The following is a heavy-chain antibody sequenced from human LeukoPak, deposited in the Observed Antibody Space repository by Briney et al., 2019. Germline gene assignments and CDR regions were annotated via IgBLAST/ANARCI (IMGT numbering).Heavy chain of an antibody. D-gene: IGHD5-18*01. CDR1: GRTFSSYA. CDR3: ARGPQGYGPGY. V-gene: IGHV1-69*06. J-gene: IGHJ4*02. Sequence: SVKFYCHASGRTFSSYAISWARQARGQGREWMGGIIPIFGTANYAQKFQGRATIPADKSTSTAYMELSSLGSEDTAVYYCARGPQGYGPGYWGQGTLVTVSS. CDR2: IIPIFGTA.